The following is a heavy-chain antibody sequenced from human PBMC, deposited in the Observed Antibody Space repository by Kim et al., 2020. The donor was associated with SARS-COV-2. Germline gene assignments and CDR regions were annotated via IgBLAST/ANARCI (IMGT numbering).Heavy chain of an antibody. CDR1: GYSFTSYW. CDR3: ARGGFRIAAAGTGVYFDY. Sequence: GESLKISCKGSGYSFTSYWIGWVRQMPGKGLEWMGIIYPGDSDTRYSPSFQGQVTISADKSISTAYLQWSSLKASDTAMYYCARGGFRIAAAGTGVYFDYWGQGTLVTVSS. D-gene: IGHD6-13*01. V-gene: IGHV5-51*01. CDR2: IYPGDSDT. J-gene: IGHJ4*02.